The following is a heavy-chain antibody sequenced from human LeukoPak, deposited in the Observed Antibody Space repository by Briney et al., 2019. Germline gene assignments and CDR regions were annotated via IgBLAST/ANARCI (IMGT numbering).Heavy chain of an antibody. D-gene: IGHD1-7*01. CDR2: INPNSGGT. CDR3: ASTASLPWYNWNYGQGHAFDI. Sequence: ASVKVSCKASGYTFTGYYMHWVRQAPGQGLEWMGWINPNSGGTNYAQKFQGRVTMTRDTSISTAYMELSSLRSEDTAVYYCASTASLPWYNWNYGQGHAFDIWGQGTMVTVSS. CDR1: GYTFTGYY. V-gene: IGHV1-2*02. J-gene: IGHJ3*02.